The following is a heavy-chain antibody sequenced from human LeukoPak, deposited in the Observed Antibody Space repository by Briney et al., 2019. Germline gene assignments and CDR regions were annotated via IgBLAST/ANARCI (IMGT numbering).Heavy chain of an antibody. Sequence: SGTLSLTCTVSGGSISSYYWSWIRQPPGKGLEWIGYIYYSGSTNYNPSLKSRVTISVDTSKNQFSLKLSSVTAADTAVYYCARLRLYSGSYWYYFDYWGQGTLVTVSS. CDR2: IYYSGST. V-gene: IGHV4-59*08. D-gene: IGHD1-26*01. CDR3: ARLRLYSGSYWYYFDY. CDR1: GGSISSYY. J-gene: IGHJ4*02.